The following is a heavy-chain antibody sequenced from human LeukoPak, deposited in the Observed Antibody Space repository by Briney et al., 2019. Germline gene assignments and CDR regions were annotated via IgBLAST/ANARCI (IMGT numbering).Heavy chain of an antibody. CDR2: IYYSGST. J-gene: IGHJ5*02. CDR3: AREILVVVPAAILDWFDP. Sequence: SETLSLTCTVSGGSISSGDYYWSWIRQPPGKGLEWIGYIYYSGSTYYNPSLKSRVTISVDTSKNQSSLKLSSVTAADTAVYYCAREILVVVPAAILDWFDPWGQGTLVTASS. CDR1: GGSISSGDYY. D-gene: IGHD2-2*02. V-gene: IGHV4-30-4*08.